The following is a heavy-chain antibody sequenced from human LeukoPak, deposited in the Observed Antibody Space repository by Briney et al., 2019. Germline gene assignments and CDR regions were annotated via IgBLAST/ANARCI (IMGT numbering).Heavy chain of an antibody. J-gene: IGHJ4*02. CDR3: ARAFVSSGVAWECYFDY. D-gene: IGHD6-19*01. Sequence: SETLSLTCTVSGGSISSYYWSRIRQPPGKGLEWIGYIYYSGSTDYNPSLKSRVTISVDTSKNQFSLKLSSVTAADTAVYYCARAFVSSGVAWECYFDYWGQGTLVTVSS. CDR2: IYYSGST. V-gene: IGHV4-59*01. CDR1: GGSISSYY.